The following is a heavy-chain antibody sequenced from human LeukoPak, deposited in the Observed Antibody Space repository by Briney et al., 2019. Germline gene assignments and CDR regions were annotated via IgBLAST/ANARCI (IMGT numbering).Heavy chain of an antibody. J-gene: IGHJ4*02. Sequence: PGGSLRLTCAASGFTFSSYAMSWVRQAPGKGLEWVSAISGSGGSTYYADSVKGRFTISRDNSKNTLYLQMNSLRAEDTAVYYCAKDMYYDFWSSYSTAGYWGQGTLVTVSS. D-gene: IGHD3-3*01. V-gene: IGHV3-23*01. CDR1: GFTFSSYA. CDR3: AKDMYYDFWSSYSTAGY. CDR2: ISGSGGST.